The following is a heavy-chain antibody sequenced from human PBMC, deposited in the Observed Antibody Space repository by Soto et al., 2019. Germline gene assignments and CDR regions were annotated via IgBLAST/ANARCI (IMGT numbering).Heavy chain of an antibody. D-gene: IGHD3-3*01. Sequence: QVQLVQSGAEVKQPGSSVKVSCKASGGTFSTYAISWVRQSPGQGLEWMGGIIPIFGTAKYAQKFQGRVTITADESTSTAYMELGSLRSEDTAVYYCAREIFGVIISGGRDAFDIWGQGTMVTVSS. CDR3: AREIFGVIISGGRDAFDI. CDR1: GGTFSTYA. J-gene: IGHJ3*02. CDR2: IIPIFGTA. V-gene: IGHV1-69*01.